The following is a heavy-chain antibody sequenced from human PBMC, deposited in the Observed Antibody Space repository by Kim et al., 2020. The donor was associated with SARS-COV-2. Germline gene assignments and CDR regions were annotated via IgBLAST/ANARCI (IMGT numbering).Heavy chain of an antibody. Sequence: DSVKGRFTISRDNAKNSLYLQMSSLRDEDTAVDYCARDGYSSRTDYAMDVWGQGTTVTVSS. J-gene: IGHJ6*02. V-gene: IGHV3-48*03. D-gene: IGHD5-12*01. CDR3: ARDGYSSRTDYAMDV.